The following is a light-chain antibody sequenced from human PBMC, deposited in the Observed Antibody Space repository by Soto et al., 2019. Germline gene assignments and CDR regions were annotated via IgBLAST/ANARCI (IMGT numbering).Light chain of an antibody. Sequence: EIVLTKSPGTLSLSPGERATLSCRASQSVSSTYLAWYQQKPGQAPRLLIYGAYSRATGIPDRFSGSGSGTAFTLTISRLEPEDFAVYYCHQCDGSPRLTCGGGTKLEIK. J-gene: IGKJ4*01. CDR2: GAY. CDR1: QSVSSTY. V-gene: IGKV3-20*01. CDR3: HQCDGSPRLT.